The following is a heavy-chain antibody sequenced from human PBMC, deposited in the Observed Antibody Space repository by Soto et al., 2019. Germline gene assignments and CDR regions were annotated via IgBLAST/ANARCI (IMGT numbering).Heavy chain of an antibody. V-gene: IGHV3-48*01. CDR2: ISSSSSTI. Sequence: EVQLVESGGGLVQPGGSLRLSCAASGVTFSSYSMNWVRQAPGKGLEWVSYISSSSSTIYYADSVKGRFTISRDNAKISLYLQMNSLRAEDTAVYYCARTGDCSGGSCYHLRHHDDYWGQGTLVTVSS. J-gene: IGHJ4*02. CDR1: GVTFSSYS. CDR3: ARTGDCSGGSCYHLRHHDDY. D-gene: IGHD2-15*01.